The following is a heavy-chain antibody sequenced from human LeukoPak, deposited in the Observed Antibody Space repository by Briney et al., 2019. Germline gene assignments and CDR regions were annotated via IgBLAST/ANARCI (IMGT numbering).Heavy chain of an antibody. CDR1: GFTFSSYD. V-gene: IGHV3-30*02. D-gene: IGHD4-11*01. J-gene: IGHJ5*02. CDR3: ARDNYGAEEGIGSSLVWLDP. CDR2: IRYDGSNK. Sequence: GGSLRLSCAASGFTFSSYDMHWVRQAPGKGLEWVAFIRYDGSNKYYADSVKGRFTISRDISKRTLYLQMNRLRPEDTAVYYCARDNYGAEEGIGSSLVWLDPWGQGTRVTVSS.